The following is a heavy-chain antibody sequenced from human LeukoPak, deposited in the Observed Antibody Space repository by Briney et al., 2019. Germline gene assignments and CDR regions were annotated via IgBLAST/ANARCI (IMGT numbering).Heavy chain of an antibody. D-gene: IGHD2-15*01. CDR2: ISGSGGST. Sequence: GGSLRLSCAASGFTFSSYAMSWVRQAPGKGLEWVSAISGSGGSTYYADSVKGRFTISRDNFKNTLYLQLNSLRAEDTAVYYCARQHCSGGDCYFFDWGQGTLVTVSS. CDR3: ARQHCSGGDCYFFD. V-gene: IGHV3-23*01. CDR1: GFTFSSYA. J-gene: IGHJ4*02.